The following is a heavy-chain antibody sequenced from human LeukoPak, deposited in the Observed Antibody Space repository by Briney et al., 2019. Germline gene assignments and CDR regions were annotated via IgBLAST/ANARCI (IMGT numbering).Heavy chain of an antibody. V-gene: IGHV4-4*07. Sequence: PSETLSLTCTVSGGSISSYYWSWIRQPAGKGLEWIGCIYTSGSTDYNPSLKSRVTMSVDTSKNQFSLKLSSVTAADTAVYYCARGRGEYSSSSVSYYFDYWGQGTLVTVSS. CDR2: IYTSGST. CDR1: GGSISSYY. CDR3: ARGRGEYSSSSVSYYFDY. J-gene: IGHJ4*02. D-gene: IGHD6-6*01.